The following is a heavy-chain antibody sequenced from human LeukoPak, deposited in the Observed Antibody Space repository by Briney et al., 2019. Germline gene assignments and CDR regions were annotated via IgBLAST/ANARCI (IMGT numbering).Heavy chain of an antibody. V-gene: IGHV3-30-3*01. CDR1: GFTFSSYA. CDR3: ARAPHYYDSSGYSYFDY. D-gene: IGHD3-22*01. CDR2: ISYDGSNK. J-gene: IGHJ4*02. Sequence: GGSLRLSCAASGFTFSSYAMHWVRQAPGKGLEWVAVISYDGSNKYYADSVKGRFTISRDNSKNTLYLQMNSLRAEDTAVYYCARAPHYYDSSGYSYFDYWGQGTLVTVSS.